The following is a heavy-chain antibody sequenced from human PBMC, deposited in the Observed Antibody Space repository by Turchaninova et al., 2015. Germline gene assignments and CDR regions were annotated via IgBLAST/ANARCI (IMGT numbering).Heavy chain of an antibody. D-gene: IGHD4-17*01. CDR1: GGTYSSSA. V-gene: IGHV1-69*06. J-gene: IGHJ4*02. Sequence: VQXXQSGAXVKXXXSSXXXSCKSSGGTYSSSAISWVRQAPGQGLEGMGGIIPVFGTPNYAQNFQGRVTITADRSTSTAYLELSSLRFEDTAVYYCAKDADGELNWGQGTLVTVSS. CDR3: AKDADGELN. CDR2: IIPVFGTP.